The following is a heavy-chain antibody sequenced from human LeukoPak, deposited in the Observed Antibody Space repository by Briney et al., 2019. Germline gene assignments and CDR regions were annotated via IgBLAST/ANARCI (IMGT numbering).Heavy chain of an antibody. CDR2: INHSGST. V-gene: IGHV4-34*01. CDR3: ARSEIRFLEWFAEDAFDI. CDR1: GGSFSGYY. Sequence: PSETLSLTCAVYGGSFSGYYWSWIRQPPGKVLEWIGEINHSGSTNYNPSPKSRVTISVDTSKNQFSLKLSSVTAADTAVYYCARSEIRFLEWFAEDAFDIWGQGTMVTVSS. J-gene: IGHJ3*02. D-gene: IGHD3-3*01.